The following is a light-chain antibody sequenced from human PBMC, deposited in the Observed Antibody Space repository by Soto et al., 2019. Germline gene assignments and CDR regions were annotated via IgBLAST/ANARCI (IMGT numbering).Light chain of an antibody. CDR3: QQYYSTPPT. CDR2: WAS. CDR1: QGISSY. V-gene: IGKV4-1*01. J-gene: IGKJ1*01. Sequence: DIQWTQSPSFLSSSVGDRVTITCRASQGISSYLAWYQQKPGQPPKLLIYWASTRESGVPDRFSGSGSGTDFTLTISSLQAEDVAVYFCQQYYSTPPTFGQGTKV.